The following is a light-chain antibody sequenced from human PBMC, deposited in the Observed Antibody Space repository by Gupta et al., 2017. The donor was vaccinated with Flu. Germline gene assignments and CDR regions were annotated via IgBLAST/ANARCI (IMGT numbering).Light chain of an antibody. V-gene: IGLV3-27*01. CDR1: ILAKKY. Sequence: SSELTQPSSVSVSPGQTVRITCSGDILAKKYARWFQQKPGQAPVLVIYKDTERPSGIPDRFSGSSSGTTVTLTISGAQVEDEADYYCYAAADSLWVFGGGTKLTVL. CDR3: YAAADSLWV. CDR2: KDT. J-gene: IGLJ3*02.